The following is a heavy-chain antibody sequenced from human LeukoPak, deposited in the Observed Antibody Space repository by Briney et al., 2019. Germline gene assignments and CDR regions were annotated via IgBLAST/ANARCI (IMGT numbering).Heavy chain of an antibody. D-gene: IGHD2-2*03. V-gene: IGHV1-69*13. CDR2: IIPIFGTA. CDR1: GGTFSSYA. Sequence: SVKVSCKASGGTFSSYAISWVRQAPGQGLEWMGGIIPIFGTANYAQKFQGRVTITADESTSTAYMELSSLRSEDTAVYYCARDGFLDGYCSSTSCSVNYYMDVWGKGTTVTVSS. J-gene: IGHJ6*03. CDR3: ARDGFLDGYCSSTSCSVNYYMDV.